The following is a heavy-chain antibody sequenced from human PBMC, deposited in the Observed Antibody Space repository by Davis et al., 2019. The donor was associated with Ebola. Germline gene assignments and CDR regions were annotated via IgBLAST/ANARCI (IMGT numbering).Heavy chain of an antibody. V-gene: IGHV3-74*01. Sequence: PGGSLRLSCAASGFALSSYWMYWVRHDPGKGLVLVSRSNTDGSDTRYADSVKGRFTMSRDNAKNTLYLEMTSLRADDTAVYFCARITNRDYFDYWGQGTLVTVSS. CDR2: SNTDGSDT. CDR1: GFALSSYW. CDR3: ARITNRDYFDY. J-gene: IGHJ4*02.